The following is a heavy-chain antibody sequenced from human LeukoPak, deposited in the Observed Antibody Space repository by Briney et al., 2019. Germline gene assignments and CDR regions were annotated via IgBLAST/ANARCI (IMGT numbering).Heavy chain of an antibody. J-gene: IGHJ4*02. CDR1: GFTFSSYA. Sequence: PGGSLRLSCAASGFTFSSYAIHWVRQAPGKGLEWVAVISYDGSNKYYADSVKGQFTISRDNSKNTLYLQMSSLRAEDAAVYYCAKSGSTSWYLDYWGQGTLVTVSS. CDR2: ISYDGSNK. V-gene: IGHV3-30-3*02. D-gene: IGHD6-13*01. CDR3: AKSGSTSWYLDY.